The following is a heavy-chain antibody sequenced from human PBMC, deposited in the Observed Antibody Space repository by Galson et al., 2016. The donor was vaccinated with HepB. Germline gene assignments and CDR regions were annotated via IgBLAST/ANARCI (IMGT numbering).Heavy chain of an antibody. CDR1: GVSISSSTLY. D-gene: IGHD5-18*01. V-gene: IGHV4-39*01. J-gene: IGHJ4*02. CDR3: ASSHPRTAYFNF. CDR2: MHHSGST. Sequence: SETLSLTCTVSGVSISSSTLYWGWIRQPPGKGLEWIGRMHHSGSTDYNPSLKSRVTISVDTSKRQLSVELTSVTAADTAVYYCASSHPRTAYFNFWGQGTLVTVSS.